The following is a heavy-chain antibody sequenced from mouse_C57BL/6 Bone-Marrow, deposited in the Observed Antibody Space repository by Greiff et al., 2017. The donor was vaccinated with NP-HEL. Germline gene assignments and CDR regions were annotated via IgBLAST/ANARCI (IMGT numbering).Heavy chain of an antibody. V-gene: IGHV1-81*01. CDR1: GYTFTSYG. CDR2: IYPRSGNT. CDR3: ARGGYEYDGFAY. D-gene: IGHD2-4*01. J-gene: IGHJ3*01. Sequence: QVQLQQSGAELARPGASVKLSCKASGYTFTSYGISWVKQRTGQGLEWIGEIYPRSGNTYYNEKFKGKATLTADKSSSTAYMELRSLTSEDSAVYVCARGGYEYDGFAYWGQGTLVTVSA.